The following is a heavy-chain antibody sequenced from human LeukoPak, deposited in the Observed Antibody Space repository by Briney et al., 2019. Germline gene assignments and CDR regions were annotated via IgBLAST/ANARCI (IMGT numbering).Heavy chain of an antibody. J-gene: IGHJ5*01. D-gene: IGHD1-26*01. CDR2: ISSSSSYT. CDR1: GFTFSDYY. V-gene: IGHV3-11*06. Sequence: GGALRLSCAASGFTFSDYYMSWIRQAPGKGLEWVSYISSSSSYTNYADSVKGRFTISRDNAKNSLYLQMNSLRAEDTAVYYCARENGIVGATFDYWGHGTLVTVSS. CDR3: ARENGIVGATFDY.